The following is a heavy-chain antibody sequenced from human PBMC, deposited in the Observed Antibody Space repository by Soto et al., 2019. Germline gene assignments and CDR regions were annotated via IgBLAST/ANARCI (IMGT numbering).Heavy chain of an antibody. J-gene: IGHJ3*01. V-gene: IGHV1-18*03. CDR2: IGIFNGKT. Sequence: QVQLVQSGDAVKPPGASVKVSCKASGYTFINYGISWVRQAPGQGLEWRGWIGIFNGKTHYAEKLQGRVTMTAEISTNTAYMELSSETAADIAVYYCARDASYDRSGYWVGDSGVDVWGQGTMVTVSS. CDR3: ARDASYDRSGYWVGDSGVDV. CDR1: GYTFINYG. D-gene: IGHD3-22*01.